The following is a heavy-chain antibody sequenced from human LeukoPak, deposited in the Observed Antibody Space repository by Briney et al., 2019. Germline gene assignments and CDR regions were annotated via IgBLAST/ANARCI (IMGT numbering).Heavy chain of an antibody. J-gene: IGHJ2*01. D-gene: IGHD3-22*01. CDR2: IIPIFGTA. V-gene: IGHV1-69*06. Sequence: GASVKVSCKASGGTFSSYAISWVRQAPGQGLEWMGGIIPIFGTANYAQKFQGRVTITADKSTSTAYMELSSLRSEDTAVYYCARSIVVAHWYFDLWGRGTLVTVSS. CDR3: ARSIVVAHWYFDL. CDR1: GGTFSSYA.